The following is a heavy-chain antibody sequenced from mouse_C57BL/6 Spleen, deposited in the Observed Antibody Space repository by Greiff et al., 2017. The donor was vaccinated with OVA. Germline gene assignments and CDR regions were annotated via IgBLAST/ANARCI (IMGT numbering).Heavy chain of an antibody. Sequence: QVQLQQPGAELVKPGASVKLSCKASGYTFTSYWMHWVKQRPGRGLEWIGRIDPKSGGTKYNEKFKSKATLTVDKPSSTAYMQLSSLTSEDSAVYYCARADGYYAMDYWGQGTSVTVSS. V-gene: IGHV1-72*01. CDR3: ARADGYYAMDY. J-gene: IGHJ4*01. CDR2: IDPKSGGT. D-gene: IGHD2-3*01. CDR1: GYTFTSYW.